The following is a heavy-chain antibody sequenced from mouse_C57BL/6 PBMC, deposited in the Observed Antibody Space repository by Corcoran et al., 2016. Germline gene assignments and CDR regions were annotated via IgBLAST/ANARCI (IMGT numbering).Heavy chain of an antibody. CDR2: INTYSGVP. CDR3: ARYYGNYGGYAMDY. D-gene: IGHD2-1*01. J-gene: IGHJ4*01. Sequence: QIQLVQSGPELKKPGETVKISCKASGYTFTTYGMSWVKQAPGKGLKWMGWINTYSGVPTYADDFKGRFAFSLETSASTAYLQINNLKNEDTATYFCARYYGNYGGYAMDYWGQGTSVTVSS. V-gene: IGHV9-3*01. CDR1: GYTFTTYG.